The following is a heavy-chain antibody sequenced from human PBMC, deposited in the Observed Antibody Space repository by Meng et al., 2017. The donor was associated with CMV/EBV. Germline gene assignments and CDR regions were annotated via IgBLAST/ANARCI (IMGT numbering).Heavy chain of an antibody. J-gene: IGHJ6*02. CDR3: ARGVVVPAAISVRVISVLGYYYYGMDV. CDR1: GFPFSSYA. CDR2: ISYDGSNK. V-gene: IGHV3-30*04. D-gene: IGHD2-2*01. Sequence: LTCAASGFPFSSYAMHWVRQAPGKGLEWVAVISYDGSNKYYADSVKGRFTISRDNSKNTLYLQMNSLRAEDTAVYYCARGVVVPAAISVRVISVLGYYYYGMDVWGQGTTVTVSS.